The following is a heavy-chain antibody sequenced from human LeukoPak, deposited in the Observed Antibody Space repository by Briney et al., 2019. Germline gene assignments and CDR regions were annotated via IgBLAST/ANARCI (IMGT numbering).Heavy chain of an antibody. CDR1: GYTFTGYY. Sequence: ASVKVSCKASGYTFTGYYMHWVRQAPRQGLEWMGRINPNSGGTNYAQKFQGRVTMTRDTSISTAYMELSRLRSDDTAVYYCARDSVHYYDSSGYYLIPLDYWGQGTLVTVSS. CDR3: ARDSVHYYDSSGYYLIPLDY. CDR2: INPNSGGT. V-gene: IGHV1-2*06. D-gene: IGHD3-22*01. J-gene: IGHJ4*02.